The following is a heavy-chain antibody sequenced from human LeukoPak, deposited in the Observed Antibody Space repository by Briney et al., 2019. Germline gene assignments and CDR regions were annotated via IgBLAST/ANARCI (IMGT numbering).Heavy chain of an antibody. V-gene: IGHV3-74*01. J-gene: IGHJ4*02. CDR1: GFTFNTYW. D-gene: IGHD2-21*02. CDR3: ARDSEAYCGGDCYFYFDY. CDR2: INSDGSIV. Sequence: SGGSLRLSCAASGFTFNTYWMYWVRQAPGKGLVCVSHINSDGSIVNYGDSVKGRFTISRDNTKNSVHLQLTSLRAEDTAVYYCARDSEAYCGGDCYFYFDYWGQGTRVTVSS.